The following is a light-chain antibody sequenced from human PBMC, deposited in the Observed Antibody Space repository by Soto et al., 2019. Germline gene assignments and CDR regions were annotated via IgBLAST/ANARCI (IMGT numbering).Light chain of an antibody. J-gene: IGKJ4*01. CDR3: QQFGTSTAIQ. V-gene: IGKV3-20*01. CDR2: GAS. Sequence: TRSYRAIQSVSSSYLAWYQQKPGQAPRLLIYGASSRATGITDRFSGSGSGTDFTLTISSREPEDFAGYYFQQFGTSTAIQFCGGTKVEIK. CDR1: QSVSSSY.